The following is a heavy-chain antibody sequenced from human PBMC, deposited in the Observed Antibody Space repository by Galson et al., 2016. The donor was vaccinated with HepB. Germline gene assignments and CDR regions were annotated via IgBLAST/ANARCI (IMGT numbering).Heavy chain of an antibody. V-gene: IGHV4-39*02. CDR3: AREYGFLVAINWFDP. J-gene: IGHJ5*02. Sequence: LSLTCTVSGDSISRINFFWGWIRQPPGKGLEWIGRIYQSGSTYQNPSLKSRVTISADTSRNRFFLNLRSLTAADTAVYCCAREYGFLVAINWFDPWGQGTLVTVSS. CDR2: IYQSGST. CDR1: GDSISRINFF. D-gene: IGHD2-15*01.